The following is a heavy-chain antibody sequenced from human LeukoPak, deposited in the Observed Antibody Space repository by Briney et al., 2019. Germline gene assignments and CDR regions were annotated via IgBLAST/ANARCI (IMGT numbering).Heavy chain of an antibody. CDR3: ARDLVVVTGYFDY. V-gene: IGHV1-69*04. CDR1: GGTFSSYA. Sequence: SVKVSCKASGGTFSSYAISWVRQAPGQGLEWMGRIIPILGIANYAQKFQGRVTITADKSTSTAYMELSSLRSEDTAVYYCARDLVVVTGYFDYWGQGTLVTVSS. D-gene: IGHD2-21*02. J-gene: IGHJ4*02. CDR2: IIPILGIA.